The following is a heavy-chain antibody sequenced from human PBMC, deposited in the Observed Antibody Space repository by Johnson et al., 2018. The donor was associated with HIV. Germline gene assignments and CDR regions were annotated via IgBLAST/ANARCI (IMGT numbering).Heavy chain of an antibody. CDR3: AREWGEGAFDI. D-gene: IGHD3-16*01. J-gene: IGHJ3*02. CDR2: IYSGGST. V-gene: IGHV3-66*01. CDR1: GLIVSSSY. Sequence: VQLVESGGGLVQPGGSLRLSCAASGLIVSSSYMTWVRQGPGKGLEWVSVIYSGGSTYYADSVKGRFTISRDNSKNTVFLHMNSLRAEDTAVYYCAREWGEGAFDIWGQGTMVTVSS.